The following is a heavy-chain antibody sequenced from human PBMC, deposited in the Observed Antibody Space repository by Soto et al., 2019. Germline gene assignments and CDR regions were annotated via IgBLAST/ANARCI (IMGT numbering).Heavy chain of an antibody. D-gene: IGHD3-10*01. CDR2: IYYSGST. J-gene: IGHJ4*02. Sequence: QVQLQESGPGLVKPSETLSLTCTVSGGSISSYYWSWIRQPPGKGLEWIGYIYYSGSTTYNPSLKSRVTISVDTSKNQLSLNLGSVTAADTAVYYCARHEVTMAYYFDYWGQGTLVTVSS. V-gene: IGHV4-59*08. CDR1: GGSISSYY. CDR3: ARHEVTMAYYFDY.